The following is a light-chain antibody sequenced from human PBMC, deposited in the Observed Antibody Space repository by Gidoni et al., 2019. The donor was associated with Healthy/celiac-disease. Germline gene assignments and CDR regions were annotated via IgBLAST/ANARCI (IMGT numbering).Light chain of an antibody. J-gene: IGLJ3*02. Sequence: SSELTQDPAVSVALGQTVRITCQGDSLRSYDASWYQQKPGQAPVLVIYGKNNRPSGNPDRFSGSSSGNTASLTITGAKAEDEADYYCNSRDSSGNHMRVFGGGTKLTVL. CDR2: GKN. CDR1: SLRSYD. CDR3: NSRDSSGNHMRV. V-gene: IGLV3-19*01.